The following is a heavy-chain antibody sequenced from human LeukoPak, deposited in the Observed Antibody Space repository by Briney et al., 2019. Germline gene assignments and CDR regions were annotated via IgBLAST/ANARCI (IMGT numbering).Heavy chain of an antibody. Sequence: GGSLRLSCAASGFTFSSYAVSWVRQAPGKGLEWVSAISDSGGSTYYADSVKGRFTISRDNSKNTVFLQMNSLRAEDTAVYYCARDQGPKVVIISRFDYWGQGTLVTVSS. V-gene: IGHV3-23*01. D-gene: IGHD3-22*01. J-gene: IGHJ4*02. CDR3: ARDQGPKVVIISRFDY. CDR2: ISDSGGST. CDR1: GFTFSSYA.